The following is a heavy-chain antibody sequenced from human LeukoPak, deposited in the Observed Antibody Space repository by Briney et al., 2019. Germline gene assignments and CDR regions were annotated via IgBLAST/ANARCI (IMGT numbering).Heavy chain of an antibody. CDR1: GFTFSSHG. CDR3: AKDSEHYGDANWFDP. J-gene: IGHJ5*02. V-gene: IGHV3-23*01. Sequence: GGSLRLSCAASGFTFSSHGMSWVRQAPGKGLEWVSGIVGGAGGTYYADSVKGRFTISRDNSKNTLYLQMNSLRAEDTAVYYCAKDSEHYGDANWFDPWGQGTLVTVSS. D-gene: IGHD4-17*01. CDR2: IVGGAGGT.